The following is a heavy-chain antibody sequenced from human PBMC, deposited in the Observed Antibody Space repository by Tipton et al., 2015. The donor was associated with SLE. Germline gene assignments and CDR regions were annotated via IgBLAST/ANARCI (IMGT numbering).Heavy chain of an antibody. D-gene: IGHD3-10*01. CDR2: TYYRSKWYN. CDR3: AREAMVRGVIPFDN. J-gene: IGHJ4*02. V-gene: IGHV6-1*01. CDR1: GDSVSSNSAA. Sequence: VKPSQTLSPTCAISGDSVSSNSAAWNWIRQSPSRGLEWLGRTYYRSKWYNDYAVSVKSLITINPDTSKNQFSRQLSSVTPEDTAVYYCAREAMVRGVIPFDNLAQGTLVTVSS.